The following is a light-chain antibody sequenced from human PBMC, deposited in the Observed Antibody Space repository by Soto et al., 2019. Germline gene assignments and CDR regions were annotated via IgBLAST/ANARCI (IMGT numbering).Light chain of an antibody. Sequence: IQMTQSPSSLSASVGDRITITCRASQGISNNLAWYQQKPGKVPKLLIYISSTLQSGVPSRFSGSGSGTEFTLTISSLQPEDVATYYCQNYNSAPRTFGQGTKVDI. CDR1: QGISNN. CDR2: ISS. CDR3: QNYNSAPRT. J-gene: IGKJ1*01. V-gene: IGKV1-27*01.